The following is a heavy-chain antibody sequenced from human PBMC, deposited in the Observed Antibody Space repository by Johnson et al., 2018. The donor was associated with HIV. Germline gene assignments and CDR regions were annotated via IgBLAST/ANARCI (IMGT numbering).Heavy chain of an antibody. Sequence: VLLVESGGGLVQPGGSLRLSCAASGFTFSSYWMSWVRQAPGKGLEWVANIKQDGSEKYYVDSVKGRFTIYRDNAKNSLYLQMNSLRAEDTAVYSCAKDYSPAAYSSSFGAFDIWGQGTMVTVSS. CDR1: GFTFSSYW. CDR3: AKDYSPAAYSSSFGAFDI. V-gene: IGHV3-7*05. J-gene: IGHJ3*02. D-gene: IGHD6-6*01. CDR2: IKQDGSEK.